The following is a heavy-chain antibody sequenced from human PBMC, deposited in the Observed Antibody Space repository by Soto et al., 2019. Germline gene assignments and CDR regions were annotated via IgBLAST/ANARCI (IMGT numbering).Heavy chain of an antibody. Sequence: VQLVESGGGVVQPGRSLRLSCEASGFTFSNYGMHWVRQAPGKGLEWVAVIWNDGSSRYYADSVKGRFTISRDNAKKTLFLQMNNLRAEDTAVYYCARPDIVAAIGGALDCWGQGTLVTVSS. J-gene: IGHJ4*02. CDR2: IWNDGSSR. CDR1: GFTFSNYG. D-gene: IGHD5-12*01. V-gene: IGHV3-33*01. CDR3: ARPDIVAAIGGALDC.